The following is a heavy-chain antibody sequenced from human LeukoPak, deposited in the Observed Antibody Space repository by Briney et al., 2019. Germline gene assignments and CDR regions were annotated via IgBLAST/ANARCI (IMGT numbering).Heavy chain of an antibody. Sequence: SETLSLTCSVSGGSISTYYFSWIRQPPGEGLEWIGYIYYSGSTNYNPFLKSRVTISVDTSKNQISLQLSSVTAADTAVYYWSRAVRWLQQPTFDYWGQGTLAIVSS. CDR3: SRAVRWLQQPTFDY. V-gene: IGHV4-59*01. CDR1: GGSISTYY. D-gene: IGHD5-24*01. CDR2: IYYSGST. J-gene: IGHJ4*02.